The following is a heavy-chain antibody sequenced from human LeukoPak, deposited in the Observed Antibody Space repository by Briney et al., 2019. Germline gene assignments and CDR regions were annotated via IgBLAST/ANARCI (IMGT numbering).Heavy chain of an antibody. CDR2: ILNSGTTT. CDR1: GFTFSSYE. Sequence: GGSLRLSCAASGFTFSSYEMNWVRQAPGKGLEWVSYILNSGTTTYYEDSVKGRFTISRDNAKNSLYLQMNSLRAEDTGVYYCARDPPDYWGQGILVTVSS. CDR3: ARDPPDY. V-gene: IGHV3-48*03. J-gene: IGHJ4*02.